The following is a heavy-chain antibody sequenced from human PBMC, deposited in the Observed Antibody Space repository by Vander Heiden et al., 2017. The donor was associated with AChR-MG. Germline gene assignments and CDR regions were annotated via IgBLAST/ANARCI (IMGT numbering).Heavy chain of an antibody. CDR3: ARGPEYYDILTGSGPNYYYMDV. J-gene: IGHJ6*03. Sequence: QVQLVQSGAEVKKPGSSVKVSCKASGGTFSSYAISWVRQAPGQGLEWMGGIIPIFGTANYAQKFQGRVTITADESTSTAYMELSSLRSEDTAVYYCARGPEYYDILTGSGPNYYYMDVWGKGTTVTVSS. V-gene: IGHV1-69*01. CDR2: IIPIFGTA. CDR1: GGTFSSYA. D-gene: IGHD3-9*01.